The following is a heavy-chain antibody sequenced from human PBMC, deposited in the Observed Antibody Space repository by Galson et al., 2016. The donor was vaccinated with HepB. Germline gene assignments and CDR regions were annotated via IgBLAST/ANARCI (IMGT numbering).Heavy chain of an antibody. CDR2: ISASGTGT. J-gene: IGHJ4*02. V-gene: IGHV3-23*01. CDR1: GFTFSTYA. D-gene: IGHD6-19*01. Sequence: SLRLSCAASGFTFSTYAMSWVRQAPGKGLEWVSAISASGTGTHFADSVKGRFTISRDNSKNTLYLQMNSLRAEDTAVYYCAKAQSSGWYDFDYWGQGTLVTVSS. CDR3: AKAQSSGWYDFDY.